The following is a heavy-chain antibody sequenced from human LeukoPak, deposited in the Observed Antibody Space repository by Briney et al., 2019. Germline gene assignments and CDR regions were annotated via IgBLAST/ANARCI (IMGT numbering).Heavy chain of an antibody. D-gene: IGHD2-2*01. CDR2: IKQDGGEK. Sequence: GGSLRLSCAASGFTFSNYWMSWVRQAPGKGLEWVAVIKQDGGEKYYADSVKGRFTISRDNAKNSLYLQMNSLRAEDTALYYCASSSTTWGFDYWGQGTLVTVSS. CDR3: ASSSTTWGFDY. V-gene: IGHV3-7*03. CDR1: GFTFSNYW. J-gene: IGHJ4*02.